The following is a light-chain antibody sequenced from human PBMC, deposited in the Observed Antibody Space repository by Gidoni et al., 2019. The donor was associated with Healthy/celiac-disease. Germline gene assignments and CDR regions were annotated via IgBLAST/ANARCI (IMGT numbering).Light chain of an antibody. Sequence: DIQLIQSPSTLLASVGDRVTITCRASQSISSWLAWYQQKPGKAPKLLIYKASSLESGVPSRFSGSGSGTEFTLTISSLQPDDFATYYCQQYNSYPWTFXQXTKVEIK. CDR1: QSISSW. CDR3: QQYNSYPWT. V-gene: IGKV1-5*03. J-gene: IGKJ1*01. CDR2: KAS.